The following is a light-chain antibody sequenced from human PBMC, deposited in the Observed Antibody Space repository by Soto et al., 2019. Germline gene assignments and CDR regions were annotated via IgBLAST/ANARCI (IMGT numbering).Light chain of an antibody. J-gene: IGKJ4*01. V-gene: IGKV3D-15*01. CDR2: DIS. CDR1: QYVSTN. Sequence: ETVMTQFPATLSVSPGERATLSCRASQYVSTNLAWYQQQPGQPPRLLIYDISNRATGIPARFSGSGSETEFALTITSPQSEDFAVYYCQQYDTWPLTFGGGPRWRSN. CDR3: QQYDTWPLT.